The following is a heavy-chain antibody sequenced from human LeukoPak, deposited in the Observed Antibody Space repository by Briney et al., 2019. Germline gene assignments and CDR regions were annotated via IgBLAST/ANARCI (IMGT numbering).Heavy chain of an antibody. Sequence: ASVKVSCTASGYTFTGYYMHWVRQAPGQGLEWMGWINPNSGGTNYAQKFQGRVTMTRDTSISTAYMELSRLRSDDTAVYYCARVGGYYDSSGDYWGQGTLVTVSS. CDR2: INPNSGGT. CDR3: ARVGGYYDSSGDY. V-gene: IGHV1-2*02. J-gene: IGHJ4*02. CDR1: GYTFTGYY. D-gene: IGHD3-22*01.